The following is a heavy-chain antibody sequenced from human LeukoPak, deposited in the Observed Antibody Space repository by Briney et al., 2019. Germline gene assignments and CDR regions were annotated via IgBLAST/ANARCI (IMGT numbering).Heavy chain of an antibody. CDR1: GFTFSSFA. Sequence: QPGRSLRLSCAASGFTFSSFAMHWVRQAPGKGLEWVAVISYDGSNKYYADSVKGRFTISRDNSKNTLYLQMNSLRAEDTAVYDCARVYYGSGSPPGSYYYYMDVWGKGTTVTVSS. V-gene: IGHV3-30*04. CDR3: ARVYYGSGSPPGSYYYYMDV. CDR2: ISYDGSNK. J-gene: IGHJ6*03. D-gene: IGHD3-10*01.